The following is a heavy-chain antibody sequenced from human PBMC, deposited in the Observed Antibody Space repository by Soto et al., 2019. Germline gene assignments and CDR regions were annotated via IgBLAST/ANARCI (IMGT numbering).Heavy chain of an antibody. Sequence: ASVKVSCKASGYTFTSYDINWVRQATGQGLERMGWMKPNSGNTGYAQKFQGSVTMTRNTSISTAYMELSSLRSEDTAVYYWARGLRFLEWLGYWGEGTLVSVSS. J-gene: IGHJ4*02. CDR2: MKPNSGNT. V-gene: IGHV1-8*01. D-gene: IGHD3-3*01. CDR1: GYTFTSYD. CDR3: ARGLRFLEWLGY.